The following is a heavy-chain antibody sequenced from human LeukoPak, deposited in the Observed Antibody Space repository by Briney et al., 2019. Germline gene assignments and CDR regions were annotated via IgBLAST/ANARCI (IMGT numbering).Heavy chain of an antibody. CDR3: ARPTYSSGWYLSGGWT. V-gene: IGHV3-30*04. CDR2: ISYDGGNK. CDR1: GFTFSSYA. J-gene: IGHJ5*02. D-gene: IGHD6-19*01. Sequence: GGSLRLSCAASGFTFSSYAMHWVRQAPGKGLGWVAVISYDGGNKYYTDSVKGRFTISRDNSKNTLYLQMNSLRAEDTAVYYCARPTYSSGWYLSGGWTWGQGTLVTVTS.